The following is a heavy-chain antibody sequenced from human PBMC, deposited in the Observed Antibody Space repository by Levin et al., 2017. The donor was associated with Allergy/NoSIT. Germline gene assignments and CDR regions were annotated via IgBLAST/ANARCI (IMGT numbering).Heavy chain of an antibody. CDR2: TYYRSKWYN. CDR1: SEGAG. Sequence: SEGAGWSAGSESPSRGLEWLGRTYYRSKWYNDYAVSVKSRITINPDTSKNQFSLQLNSVTPEDTAVYHCARAVAVAGHFDYWGQGTLVTVSS. V-gene: IGHV6-1*01. CDR3: ARAVAVAGHFDY. D-gene: IGHD6-19*01. J-gene: IGHJ4*02.